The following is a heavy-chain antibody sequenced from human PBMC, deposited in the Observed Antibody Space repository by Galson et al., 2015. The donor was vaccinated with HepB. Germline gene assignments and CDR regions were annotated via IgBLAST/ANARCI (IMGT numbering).Heavy chain of an antibody. CDR3: ARGGAPGGTKGYSMDV. J-gene: IGHJ6*02. CDR2: ITYNGDT. CDR1: GGSISSNY. D-gene: IGHD2-8*01. V-gene: IGHV4-59*01. Sequence: SETLSLTCSVSGGSISSNYWSWMRQPPGKGLEWIGHITYNGDTHHNPSLKSRVTISVDTSKNQFSLKMISVTAADSAVYYCARGGAPGGTKGYSMDVWGQGTTVTVSS.